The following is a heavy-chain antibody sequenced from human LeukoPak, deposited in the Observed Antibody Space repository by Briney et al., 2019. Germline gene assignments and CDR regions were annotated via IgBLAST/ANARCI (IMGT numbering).Heavy chain of an antibody. V-gene: IGHV4-34*01. D-gene: IGHD2-2*01. CDR2: INHSGST. J-gene: IGHJ5*02. CDR3: ARDSPIVVVPAAQGGFDP. CDR1: GGSFSGYY. Sequence: SETLSLTCAVYGGSFSGYYWSWIRQPPGEGLEWIGEINHSGSTNYNPSLKSRVTISVDTSKNQFSLKLSSVTAADTAVYYCARDSPIVVVPAAQGGFDPWGQGTLVTVSS.